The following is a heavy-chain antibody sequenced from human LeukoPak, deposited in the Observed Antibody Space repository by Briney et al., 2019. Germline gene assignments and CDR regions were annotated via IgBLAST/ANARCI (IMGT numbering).Heavy chain of an antibody. J-gene: IGHJ4*02. Sequence: SETLSLTCTVSGGSISSYYWSWIRQPPGKGLEWIGYIYYSGGTNYNPSLKSRVTISVDTSKNQFSLKLSSVTAADTAVYYCARVRRGLLDYWGQGTLVTVSS. CDR2: IYYSGGT. CDR3: ARVRRGLLDY. D-gene: IGHD4-11*01. V-gene: IGHV4-59*01. CDR1: GGSISSYY.